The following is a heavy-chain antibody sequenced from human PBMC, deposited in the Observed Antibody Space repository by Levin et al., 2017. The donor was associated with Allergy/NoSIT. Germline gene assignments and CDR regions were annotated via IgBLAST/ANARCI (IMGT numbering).Heavy chain of an antibody. CDR1: GFTFSSYS. D-gene: IGHD2-15*01. CDR3: ARADGVGGYCSGGSCSLDYYYYGMDV. J-gene: IGHJ6*02. CDR2: ISSSSSYI. Sequence: GESLKISCAASGFTFSSYSMNWVRQAPGKGLEWVSSISSSSSYIYYADSVKGRFTISRDNAKNSLYLQMNSLRAEDTAVYYCARADGVGGYCSGGSCSLDYYYYGMDVWGQGTTVTVSS. V-gene: IGHV3-21*01.